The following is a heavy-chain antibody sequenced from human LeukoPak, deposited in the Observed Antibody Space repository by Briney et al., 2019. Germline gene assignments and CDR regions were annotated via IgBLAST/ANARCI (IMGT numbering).Heavy chain of an antibody. D-gene: IGHD6-19*01. V-gene: IGHV4-59*08. CDR3: ARKGSSGWIFDY. J-gene: IGHJ4*02. CDR1: GGSISSYY. CDR2: IYYSGST. Sequence: PSETLSLTCTVSGGSISSYYRSWIRQPPGKGLEWIGYIYYSGSTNYNPSLKTRVTISVDTSKNQFSLKLSSVTAADTAVYYCARKGSSGWIFDYWGQGTLVTVSS.